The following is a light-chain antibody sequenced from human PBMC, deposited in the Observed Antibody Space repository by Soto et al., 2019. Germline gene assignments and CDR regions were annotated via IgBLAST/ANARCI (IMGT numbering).Light chain of an antibody. J-gene: IGLJ2*01. CDR1: SSNIGAGYD. V-gene: IGLV1-40*01. Sequence: QSVLTQPPSVSGAPGQRVTISCTGSSSNIGAGYDVHWYQQPPGTAPKLLIYGNSNRPSGVPDRFSGSKSGTSASLAITGLQAEDEADYYCQSYDSSLSGSRVVFGGGTKLTVL. CDR2: GNS. CDR3: QSYDSSLSGSRVV.